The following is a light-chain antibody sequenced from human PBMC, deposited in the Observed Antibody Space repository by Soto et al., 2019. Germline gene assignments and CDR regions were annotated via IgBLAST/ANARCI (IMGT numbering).Light chain of an antibody. CDR2: GAS. CDR3: HQYGSTPNT. V-gene: IGKV3-20*01. CDR1: QSVSSSY. Sequence: EIVLTQSPGTLSLSPGERATLSCRASQSVSSSYLAWYQQKPGQAPRLLIYGASSRATGIPDRFSGSGSGTDFTLTTSRWEPQDFAVYYCHQYGSTPNTFGQGTKLQIK. J-gene: IGKJ2*01.